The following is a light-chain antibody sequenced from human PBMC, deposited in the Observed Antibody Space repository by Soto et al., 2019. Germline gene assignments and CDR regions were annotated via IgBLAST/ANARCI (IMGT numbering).Light chain of an antibody. V-gene: IGLV2-23*03. CDR1: SSDVGSYNL. CDR3: CSYAGSSTFDWV. Sequence: QSVLTQPASVSGSPGQSITISCTGTSSDVGSYNLVSWYQQHPGKAPKLMIYEGSKRPSGVSNRFSGSKSGNTASLTISGLQAEDEAYYYCCSYAGSSTFDWVFGGGTKVTVL. J-gene: IGLJ3*02. CDR2: EGS.